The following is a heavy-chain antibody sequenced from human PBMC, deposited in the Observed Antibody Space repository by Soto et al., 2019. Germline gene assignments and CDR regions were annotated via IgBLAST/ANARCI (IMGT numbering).Heavy chain of an antibody. V-gene: IGHV1-46*01. D-gene: IGHD3-3*01. CDR2: INPSGGST. J-gene: IGHJ4*02. CDR1: GYTFTSYY. CDR3: AREIGSYYDFWSGYYVPPFHLIY. Sequence: ASVKVSCKACGYTFTSYYMHWVRQAPGQGLEWMGIINPSGGSTSYAQKFQGRVTMTRDTSTSTVYMELSSLRSEDTAVYYCAREIGSYYDFWSGYYVPPFHLIYWGQGTLVTVSS.